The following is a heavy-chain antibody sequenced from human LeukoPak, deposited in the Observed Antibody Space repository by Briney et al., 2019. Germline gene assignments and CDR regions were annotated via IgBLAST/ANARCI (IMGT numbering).Heavy chain of an antibody. CDR1: GYTFTNYW. D-gene: IGHD1/OR15-1a*01. CDR3: VRHVVHKGPGFKRRRAGLEHLLPNYYYRDV. J-gene: IGHJ6*03. V-gene: IGHV5-51*01. Sequence: GESLKISCKGFGYTFTNYWIGWVRQMPEKGLEWMGIIYPGDSDTKYSPPFQGQVTISADKSISTAFLQWSTLEASDAALYYLVRHVVHKGPGFKRRRAGLEHLLPNYYYRDVWGRRTRVSVSS. CDR2: IYPGDSDT.